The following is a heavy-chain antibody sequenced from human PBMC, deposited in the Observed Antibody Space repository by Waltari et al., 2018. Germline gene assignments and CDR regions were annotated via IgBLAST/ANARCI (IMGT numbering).Heavy chain of an antibody. CDR2: INPNSGGT. Sequence: QVQLVQSGAEVKKPGASVKVSCKASGYTFTGYYMHWVRQAPGQGLEWMGRINPNSGGTNYAQKVQGRVTMTRDTSISTAYMELSRLRSDDTAVYYCARDRGSGGEDFDYWGQGTLVTVSS. CDR3: ARDRGSGGEDFDY. V-gene: IGHV1-2*06. CDR1: GYTFTGYY. D-gene: IGHD2-21*01. J-gene: IGHJ4*02.